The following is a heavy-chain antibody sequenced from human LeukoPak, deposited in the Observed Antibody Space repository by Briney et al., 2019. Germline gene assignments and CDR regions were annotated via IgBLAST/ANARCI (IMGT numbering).Heavy chain of an antibody. CDR3: ASGDHLYYFDY. Sequence: GSLRLSCAAPGIPFSSFGMHWLRQAPGKGLEWVAFIWYDGSNKYYADSVKGRFTISRDNSKNTLYLQMNSLRAEDTAVYYCASGDHLYYFDYWGQGTLVTVSS. D-gene: IGHD3-10*01. J-gene: IGHJ4*02. CDR2: IWYDGSNK. CDR1: GIPFSSFG. V-gene: IGHV3-33*01.